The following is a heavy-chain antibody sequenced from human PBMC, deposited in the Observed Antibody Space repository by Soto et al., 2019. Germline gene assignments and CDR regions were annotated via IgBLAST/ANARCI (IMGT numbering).Heavy chain of an antibody. CDR3: AKDNRSVWSVPRGGSYAYYGMDV. Sequence: EVQLVESGGDLVQPGGSLRLSCAASGFTFGDHAMHWVRQVPGRGLEWVSGISWDSGTIDYGDSVKGRFTISRDNAKNSLYLQMTSLRPRDTAFYFCAKDNRSVWSVPRGGSYAYYGMDVWGQGTTVTVSS. V-gene: IGHV3-9*01. CDR2: ISWDSGTI. J-gene: IGHJ6*02. D-gene: IGHD3-3*01. CDR1: GFTFGDHA.